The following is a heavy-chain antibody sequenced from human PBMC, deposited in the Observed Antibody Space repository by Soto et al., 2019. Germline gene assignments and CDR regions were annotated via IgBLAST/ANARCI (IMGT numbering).Heavy chain of an antibody. CDR2: ISGSGGST. J-gene: IGHJ4*02. CDR3: AKFPGLSSGYFHPALKALYYFDY. D-gene: IGHD3-22*01. Sequence: GGSLRLSCAASGFTFSSYAMSWVRQAPGKGLEWVSAISGSGGSTYYADSVKGRFTISRDNSKNTLYLQMNSLRAEDTAVYYCAKFPGLSSGYFHPALKALYYFDYWGQGTLVTVSS. CDR1: GFTFSSYA. V-gene: IGHV3-23*01.